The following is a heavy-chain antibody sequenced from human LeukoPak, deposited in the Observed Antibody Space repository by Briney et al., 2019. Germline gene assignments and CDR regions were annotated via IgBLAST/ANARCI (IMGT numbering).Heavy chain of an antibody. Sequence: GGSLRLSCAASGLTVSSNYMSWVRQAPGKGLEWVSLIYSGSSTYYADSVKGRFTIYRDKSKKTLYLQMSSLRVEDTAVYYCAMGAIVATIDYWGQGTLVTVSS. D-gene: IGHD5-12*01. J-gene: IGHJ4*02. CDR1: GLTVSSNY. CDR3: AMGAIVATIDY. CDR2: IYSGSST. V-gene: IGHV3-66*01.